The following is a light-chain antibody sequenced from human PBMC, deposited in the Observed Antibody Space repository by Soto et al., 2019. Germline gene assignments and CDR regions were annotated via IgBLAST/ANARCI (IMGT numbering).Light chain of an antibody. V-gene: IGLV2-14*03. CDR1: SSDVGAYNY. Sequence: QSALTQPASVSGSPGQSITISCTGTSSDVGAYNYVSWYQQHSGKAPKLIIYDVTNRPSGVSNRLSASKSGNTASLTISWLQAEDEADYYCNSYASSNTLVFGGGTKLTVL. J-gene: IGLJ3*02. CDR3: NSYASSNTLV. CDR2: DVT.